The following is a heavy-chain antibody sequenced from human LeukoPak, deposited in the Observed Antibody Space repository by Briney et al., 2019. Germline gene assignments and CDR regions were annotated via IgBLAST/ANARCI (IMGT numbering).Heavy chain of an antibody. CDR3: ARDRGILDV. D-gene: IGHD3-10*01. Sequence: SQTLSLTCTVSGGSISSGSYYWSWIRQPAGKGLEWIGRIYTSGSTNYNPSLKSRVTISVDTSKNQFSLKLSSVTTADTAVYYCARDRGILDVWGKGTTVTVSS. J-gene: IGHJ6*04. CDR1: GGSISSGSYY. CDR2: IYTSGST. V-gene: IGHV4-61*02.